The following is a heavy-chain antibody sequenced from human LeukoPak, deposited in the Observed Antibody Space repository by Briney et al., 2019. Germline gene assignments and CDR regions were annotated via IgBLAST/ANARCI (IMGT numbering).Heavy chain of an antibody. D-gene: IGHD6-19*01. V-gene: IGHV2-70*11. CDR2: IDWDDDK. Sequence: ESGPTLVKPTQTLTLTCTFSGFSLSTSGMCVSWIRQPPGKALEWLARIDWDDDKYYSTSLKTRLTISKDTSKNQVVLTMTNMDPVDTATYYCARSRIAVAASTTDAFDIWGQGTMVTVSS. CDR1: GFSLSTSGMC. J-gene: IGHJ3*02. CDR3: ARSRIAVAASTTDAFDI.